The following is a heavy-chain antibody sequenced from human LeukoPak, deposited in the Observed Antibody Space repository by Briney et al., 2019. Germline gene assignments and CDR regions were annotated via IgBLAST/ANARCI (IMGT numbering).Heavy chain of an antibody. D-gene: IGHD2-8*01. V-gene: IGHV4-31*03. CDR1: GGSISSGGYY. CDR2: IYYSGST. Sequence: SQTLSPTCTVSGGSISSGGYYWSWIRQHPGKGLEWIGYIYYSGSTYYNPSLKSRVTISVDTSKNQFSLKLSSVTAADTAVYYCARSGTLTNWFDPWGQGTLVTVSS. J-gene: IGHJ5*02. CDR3: ARSGTLTNWFDP.